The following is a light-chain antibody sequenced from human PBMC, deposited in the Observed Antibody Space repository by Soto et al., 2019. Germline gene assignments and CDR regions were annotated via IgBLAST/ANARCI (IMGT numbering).Light chain of an antibody. CDR1: QSVSSY. CDR2: GAS. J-gene: IGKJ1*01. CDR3: QQYSSPPRT. V-gene: IGKV3-20*01. Sequence: EIVLTQSPGSLSLSPGERATLSCRASQSVSSYLAWYQQKPGQAPRLLIYGASSRVTGFPDRFSGSGSGTDFSLTISRLEPEDSAVYYWQQYSSPPRTFGQGTKVEIK.